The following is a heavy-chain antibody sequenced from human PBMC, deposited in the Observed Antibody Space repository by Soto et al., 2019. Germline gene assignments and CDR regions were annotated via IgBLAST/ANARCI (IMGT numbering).Heavy chain of an antibody. CDR2: ISPYNGNT. CDR1: GYSFTSYG. D-gene: IGHD3-10*01. CDR3: AREEAYFDGAGNYNNNNWFDP. V-gene: IGHV1-18*04. J-gene: IGHJ5*02. Sequence: QVQLVQSGAEVKKPGASVKVSCKASGYSFTSYGISWVRQAPGQGPEWMGWISPYNGNTNYAQKIQGRVNMTADTSTNKAYMELRSLRSDETALYYFAREEAYFDGAGNYNNNNWFDPLGQGTLVTVSS.